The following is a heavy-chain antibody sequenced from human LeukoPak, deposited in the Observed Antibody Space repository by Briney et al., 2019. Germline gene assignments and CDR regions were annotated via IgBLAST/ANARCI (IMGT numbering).Heavy chain of an antibody. J-gene: IGHJ6*02. Sequence: ESLKLSCKGSGYSFTSYWIGWVRQMPGKGLEWMGIIYPGDSDTRYSPSFQGQVTISADKSISTAYLQWSSLKASDTAMYYCARHGRGIAAAGTYYYYYGMDVWGQGTTVTVSS. CDR3: ARHGRGIAAAGTYYYYYGMDV. D-gene: IGHD6-13*01. CDR1: GYSFTSYW. CDR2: IYPGDSDT. V-gene: IGHV5-51*01.